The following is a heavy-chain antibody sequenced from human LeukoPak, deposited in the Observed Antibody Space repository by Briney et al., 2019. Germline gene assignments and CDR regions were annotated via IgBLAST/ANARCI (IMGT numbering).Heavy chain of an antibody. D-gene: IGHD3-9*01. CDR3: ARDLRYFDGTRPTPTWFDL. V-gene: IGHV4-38-2*02. CDR1: GYSIGSAYF. J-gene: IGHJ5*02. Sequence: PSETLSLTCAVSGYSIGSAYFWGWIRQPPGKGLEWIGSIYHSGSTYYNPSLKSRVTVSVDASKNHFSLKVGSVTAADTAVYYCARDLRYFDGTRPTPTWFDLWGQGTLVTVSS. CDR2: IYHSGST.